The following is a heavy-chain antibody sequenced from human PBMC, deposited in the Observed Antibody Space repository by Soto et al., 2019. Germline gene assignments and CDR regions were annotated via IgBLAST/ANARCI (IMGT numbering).Heavy chain of an antibody. CDR1: GYSFTSYC. Sequence: VESLKISCQDSGYSFTSYCIVWVLQMPGKGLEWMGIIYPGDSDTRYSPSFQGQVTISADKSISTAYLQWSSLKASDTAMYYCARLTSVLRYFDWLQPFDYWGQGTMVTVSS. CDR3: ARLTSVLRYFDWLQPFDY. V-gene: IGHV5-51*01. D-gene: IGHD3-9*01. CDR2: IYPGDSDT. J-gene: IGHJ4*02.